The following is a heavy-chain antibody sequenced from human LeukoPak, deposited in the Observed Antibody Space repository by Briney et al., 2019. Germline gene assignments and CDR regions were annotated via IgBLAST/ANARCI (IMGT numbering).Heavy chain of an antibody. Sequence: GGSLRLSCVASGFTFSDYWMHWVRQVPEKGLEWVARINRDGTTRSCADSVWGRFTISRDNAQSTVYLQMNSLKVDDTAVYFCARDFVVVSTPGDNFDYWGQGTLVTVSS. D-gene: IGHD2-21*01. V-gene: IGHV3-74*01. CDR1: GFTFSDYW. CDR3: ARDFVVVSTPGDNFDY. CDR2: INRDGTTR. J-gene: IGHJ4*02.